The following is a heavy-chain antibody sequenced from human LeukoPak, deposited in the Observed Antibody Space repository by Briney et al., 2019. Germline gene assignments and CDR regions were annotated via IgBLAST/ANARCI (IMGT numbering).Heavy chain of an antibody. D-gene: IGHD4-23*01. Sequence: SETLSLTCTVSGGSISSYYWSWIRQPAGKGLEGIGRIYTSGSTNYNPSLKSRVTMSVDTSKNQFSLKLSSVTAADTAVYYCARDIYGGNSYYFDYWGQGTLVTVSS. J-gene: IGHJ4*02. CDR1: GGSISSYY. CDR2: IYTSGST. V-gene: IGHV4-4*07. CDR3: ARDIYGGNSYYFDY.